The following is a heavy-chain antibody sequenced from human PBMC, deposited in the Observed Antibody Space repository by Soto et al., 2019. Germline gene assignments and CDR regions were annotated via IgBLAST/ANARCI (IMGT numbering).Heavy chain of an antibody. CDR2: ISYDGSNK. J-gene: IGHJ6*02. V-gene: IGHV3-30-3*01. Sequence: QVQLVESGGGVVQPGRSLRLSCAASGFTFSSYAMHWVRQAPGKGLEWVAVISYDGSNKYYADSVKGRFTISRDNSKNTHQLQMNRLRADDTAVYYCTTASILGDNRDYYYYYGMDVWGQGTTVTVSS. D-gene: IGHD2-21*01. CDR1: GFTFSSYA. CDR3: TTASILGDNRDYYYYYGMDV.